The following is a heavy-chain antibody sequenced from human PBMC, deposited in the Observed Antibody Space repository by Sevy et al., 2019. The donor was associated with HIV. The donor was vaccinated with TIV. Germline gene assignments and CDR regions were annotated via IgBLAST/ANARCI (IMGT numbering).Heavy chain of an antibody. J-gene: IGHJ6*02. CDR3: AKMQGGSYNYYGMDV. D-gene: IGHD1-26*01. CDR1: GFTFSTYD. Sequence: GGSLRLSCAASGFTFSTYDMHWVRQAPGKGLEWVAVISFDGSDKYYADSVRGRFTISRDNSKNTLYLQMNSLRVEDTAIYYCAKMQGGSYNYYGMDVWGQGTTVTVSS. V-gene: IGHV3-30*18. CDR2: ISFDGSDK.